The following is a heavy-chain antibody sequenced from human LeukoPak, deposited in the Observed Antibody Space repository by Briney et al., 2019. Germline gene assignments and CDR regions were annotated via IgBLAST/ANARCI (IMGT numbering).Heavy chain of an antibody. Sequence: PSETLSLTCAVYGGSFSGYYWSWIRQPPGKGLEWIGEINHSGSTNYNPSLKSRVTISVDTSKNQFSLKLSSVTAADTAVYYCARVLTSGTLYCYYYYMDVWGKGTTVTVSS. CDR3: ARVLTSGTLYCYYYYMDV. CDR2: INHSGST. J-gene: IGHJ6*03. D-gene: IGHD3-9*01. V-gene: IGHV4-34*01. CDR1: GGSFSGYY.